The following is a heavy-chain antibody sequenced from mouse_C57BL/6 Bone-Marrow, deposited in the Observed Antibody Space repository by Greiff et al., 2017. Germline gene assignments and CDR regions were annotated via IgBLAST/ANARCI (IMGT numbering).Heavy chain of an antibody. J-gene: IGHJ1*03. Sequence: VQLQESGPELVKPGASVKISCKASGYAFSSSWMNWVKQRPGKGLEWIGRIYPGDGDTNYNGKLKGKATLTTDKSSSTAYMQLISLTSEESAVYFCARWPTVVATPYWYFDVWCTGTTVTVSS. V-gene: IGHV1-82*01. D-gene: IGHD1-1*01. CDR3: ARWPTVVATPYWYFDV. CDR2: IYPGDGDT. CDR1: GYAFSSSW.